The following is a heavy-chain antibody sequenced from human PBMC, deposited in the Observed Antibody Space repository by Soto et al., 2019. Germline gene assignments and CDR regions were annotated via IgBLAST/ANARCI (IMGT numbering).Heavy chain of an antibody. V-gene: IGHV1-8*01. J-gene: IGHJ3*01. D-gene: IGHD6-13*01. Sequence: QVQLVQSGAEVKKPGASVKVSCQASGYTFTTFDINWVRQAAGQGLELLGWMNPDSGDTYYAQHFQGRITRTRNPSISTAYMELSSLESEDTAVYFCARGKYSGNWYVKEAFDVWGQGTMVAVSS. CDR3: ARGKYSGNWYVKEAFDV. CDR1: GYTFTTFD. CDR2: MNPDSGDT.